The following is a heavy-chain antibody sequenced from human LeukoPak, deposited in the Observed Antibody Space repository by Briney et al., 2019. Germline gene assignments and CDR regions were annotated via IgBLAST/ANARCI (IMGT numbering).Heavy chain of an antibody. CDR3: ARTAAGTFYYYYYGMDV. CDR2: IYYSGST. Sequence: SETLSLTCTVSGGSVSSGSYYWSWIRQPPGKGLGWIGYIYYSGSTNYNPSLKSRVTISVDASKNQFSLKLSSVTAADTAVYYCARTAAGTFYYYYYGMDVWGQGTTVTVSS. D-gene: IGHD6-13*01. CDR1: GGSVSSGSYY. J-gene: IGHJ6*02. V-gene: IGHV4-61*01.